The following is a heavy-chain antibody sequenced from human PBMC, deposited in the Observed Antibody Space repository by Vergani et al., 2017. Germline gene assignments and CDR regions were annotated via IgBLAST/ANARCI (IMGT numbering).Heavy chain of an antibody. V-gene: IGHV3-15*07. J-gene: IGHJ6*02. Sequence: EVQLVESAGGIVKPGGSLRLSCVASGFSFGNAWMNWVRRTPGKGLEWVGRIKSTFDRGTTDYAAAVKGRFTISRDDSKNTLFLQMNGLKTEDVGVYYCTTDPRYCGDGSCYWLRDHHYYGMDVWGQGTTVTVSS. CDR2: IKSTFDRGTT. CDR1: GFSFGNAW. CDR3: TTDPRYCGDGSCYWLRDHHYYGMDV. D-gene: IGHD2-21*01.